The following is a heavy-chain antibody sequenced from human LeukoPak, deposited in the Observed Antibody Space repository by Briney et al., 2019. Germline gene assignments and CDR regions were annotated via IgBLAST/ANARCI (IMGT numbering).Heavy chain of an antibody. V-gene: IGHV3-23*01. CDR1: GFTFSSYA. Sequence: PGGSLRLSCAASGFTFSSYAMSWVRQAPGKGLEWVSAISGSGGSTYYADSVKGRFTISRDNSRNTLYLQMNSLRAEDTAVYYCAKDLGYCSSTSCYYDYWGQGTRVTVSS. J-gene: IGHJ4*02. CDR3: AKDLGYCSSTSCYYDY. CDR2: ISGSGGST. D-gene: IGHD2-2*01.